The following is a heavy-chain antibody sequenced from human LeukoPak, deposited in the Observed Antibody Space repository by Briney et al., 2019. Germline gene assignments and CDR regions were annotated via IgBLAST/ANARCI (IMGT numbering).Heavy chain of an antibody. CDR1: GFTFSSYA. V-gene: IGHV3-23*01. Sequence: LPGGSLRLSCAASGFTFSSYAMSWVRQAPGKGLEWVSAISGSGGSTYYADSVKGRLTISRDNSKNTLYPQMNSLRAEDTAVYYCAKAGVFMVRGVSFDYWGQGTLVTVSS. CDR2: ISGSGGST. CDR3: AKAGVFMVRGVSFDY. J-gene: IGHJ4*02. D-gene: IGHD3-10*01.